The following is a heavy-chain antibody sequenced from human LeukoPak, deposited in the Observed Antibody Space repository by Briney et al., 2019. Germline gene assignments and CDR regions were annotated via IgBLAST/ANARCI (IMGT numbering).Heavy chain of an antibody. Sequence: GGSLRLSCAASGFTFSSYSMNWVRQAPGKGLEWVSSISSSSSYIYYADSVKGRFTISRDNAKNSLYLQMNSLRAEDTAVYYCARGPNQLSNWFDPWGQGTLVTVSS. CDR2: ISSSSSYI. CDR1: GFTFSSYS. J-gene: IGHJ5*02. V-gene: IGHV3-21*01. CDR3: ARGPNQLSNWFDP. D-gene: IGHD2-2*01.